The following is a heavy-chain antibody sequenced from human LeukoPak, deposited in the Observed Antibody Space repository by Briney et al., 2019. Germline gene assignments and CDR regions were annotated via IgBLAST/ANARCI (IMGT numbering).Heavy chain of an antibody. D-gene: IGHD3-22*01. V-gene: IGHV4-59*01. CDR1: GGSISSYY. CDR3: ARVPYYYDSSGYYYDY. J-gene: IGHJ4*02. Sequence: SETLSLTCTVSGGSISSYYWSWIRQPPGKGLEWIGYIYYSGSTNYNPSLKSRVTISVDASKNQFSLKLSSVTAADTARYYCARVPYYYDSSGYYYDYWGQGTLVTVSS. CDR2: IYYSGST.